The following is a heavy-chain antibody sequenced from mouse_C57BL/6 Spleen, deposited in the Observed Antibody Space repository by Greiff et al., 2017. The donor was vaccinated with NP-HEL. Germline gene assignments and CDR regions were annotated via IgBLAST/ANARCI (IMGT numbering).Heavy chain of an antibody. D-gene: IGHD1-1*01. CDR3: ARAGYGSSHGAMDY. CDR1: GYTFTSYW. Sequence: VQLQQPGAELVRPGTSVKLSCKASGYTFTSYWMHWVKQRPGQGLEWIGVIDPSDSYTNYNQKFKGKATLTVDTSSSTAYMQLSSLTSEDSAVYYCARAGYGSSHGAMDYWGQGTSVTVSS. J-gene: IGHJ4*01. V-gene: IGHV1-59*01. CDR2: IDPSDSYT.